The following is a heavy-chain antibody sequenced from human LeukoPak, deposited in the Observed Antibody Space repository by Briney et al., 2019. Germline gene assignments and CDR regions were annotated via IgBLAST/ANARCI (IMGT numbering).Heavy chain of an antibody. CDR1: GFTFSGSA. V-gene: IGHV3-73*01. D-gene: IGHD1-26*01. CDR3: TRDSGTYNWFDP. CDR2: IDKKDKGYATAT. Sequence: PGGSLRLSCAASGFTFSGSAIHWVRQSSGKGLELVGQIDKKDKGYATATAYAASVKGRFTISRDYSINTAYLQMKSLKTEDTALYYCTRDSGTYNWFDPWGQGTLVTVSS. J-gene: IGHJ5*02.